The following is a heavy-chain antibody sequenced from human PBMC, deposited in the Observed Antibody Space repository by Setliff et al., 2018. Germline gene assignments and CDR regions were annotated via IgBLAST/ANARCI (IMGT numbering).Heavy chain of an antibody. CDR3: ARVVGSGGNGGHWYFDL. Sequence: ASVKVSCKASGYTFTSYGISWVRQAPGQGLEWMGWISAYNGNTNYAQKHQGRVTMTTDTSTSTAYMELRSLRSDDTAVYYCARVVGSGGNGGHWYFDLWGRGTLVTVSS. CDR2: ISAYNGNT. V-gene: IGHV1-18*01. J-gene: IGHJ2*01. D-gene: IGHD2-15*01. CDR1: GYTFTSYG.